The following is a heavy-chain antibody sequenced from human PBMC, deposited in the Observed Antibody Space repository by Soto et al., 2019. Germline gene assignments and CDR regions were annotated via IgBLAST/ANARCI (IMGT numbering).Heavy chain of an antibody. CDR2: ISGSGGST. V-gene: IGHV3-23*01. D-gene: IGHD3-10*01. CDR1: GFTFSSYA. CDR3: ANLGFRDYGSGLHI. J-gene: IGHJ3*02. Sequence: EVQLLESGGGLVQPGGSLRLSSAASGFTFSSYAMSWVRQAPGKGLEWVSAISGSGGSTYYADSVKGRFTISRDNSKNTLYLQMNSLRAEDTAVYYCANLGFRDYGSGLHIWGQGTMVTVSS.